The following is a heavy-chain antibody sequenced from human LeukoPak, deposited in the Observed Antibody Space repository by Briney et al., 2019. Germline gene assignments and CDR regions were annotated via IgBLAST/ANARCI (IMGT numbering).Heavy chain of an antibody. CDR1: GFPFSRYD. D-gene: IGHD3-10*01. Sequence: PGGSLRLSCAASGFPFSRYDMSWVRRAPGKGLAWVSVISASAVHIFYADSVKGRFTISRDNSQNTLYLQMNSLRAEDTAVYYCAKPYNSNSGSDDYWGQGTMVTVSS. J-gene: IGHJ4*02. CDR3: AKPYNSNSGSDDY. CDR2: ISASAVHI. V-gene: IGHV3-23*01.